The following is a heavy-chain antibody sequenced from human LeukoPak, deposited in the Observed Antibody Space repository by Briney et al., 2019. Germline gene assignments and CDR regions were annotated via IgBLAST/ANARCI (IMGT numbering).Heavy chain of an antibody. D-gene: IGHD3-10*01. J-gene: IGHJ4*02. CDR1: GGSISSSSYY. Sequence: SETLSLTCTVSGGSISSSSYYWGWIRQPPGKGLEWIGSIYHSGSTYYNPSLKSRVTISVDTSKNQFSLKLSSVTAADTAVYYCARRGAMVRGPAYHFDHWGQGVLVTVSS. CDR3: ARRGAMVRGPAYHFDH. V-gene: IGHV4-39*07. CDR2: IYHSGST.